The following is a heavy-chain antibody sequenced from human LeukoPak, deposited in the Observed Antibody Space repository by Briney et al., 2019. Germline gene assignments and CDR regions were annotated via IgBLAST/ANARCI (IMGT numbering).Heavy chain of an antibody. CDR1: GYTFTGYH. CDR3: ARDSSYQLLLGY. CDR2: INPNSGGT. V-gene: IGHV1-2*02. J-gene: IGHJ4*02. D-gene: IGHD2-2*01. Sequence: ASVKVSCKASGYTFTGYHMHWVRQAPGQGLEWMGWINPNSGGTNYAQKFQGRVTMTRDTSISTAYMELSRLRSDDTAVYYCARDSSYQLLLGYWGQGTLVTVSS.